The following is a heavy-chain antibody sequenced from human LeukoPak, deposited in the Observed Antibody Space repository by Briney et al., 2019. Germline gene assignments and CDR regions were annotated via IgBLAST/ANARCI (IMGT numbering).Heavy chain of an antibody. Sequence: SVKVSCKASGGTFSSYAISWVRRAPGQGLEWMGRIIPIFGTANYAQKFQGRVTITADKSTSTAYMELSSLRSGDTAVYYCARDFGDSSGWYEFAYWGQGTLVTVSS. CDR2: IIPIFGTA. CDR1: GGTFSSYA. V-gene: IGHV1-69*06. D-gene: IGHD6-19*01. J-gene: IGHJ4*02. CDR3: ARDFGDSSGWYEFAY.